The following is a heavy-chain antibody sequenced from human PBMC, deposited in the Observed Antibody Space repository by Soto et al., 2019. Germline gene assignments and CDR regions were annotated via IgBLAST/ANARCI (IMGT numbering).Heavy chain of an antibody. CDR2: LTDDGKEK. CDR3: AKVRFALKYYYGLDV. V-gene: IGHV3-30*18. CDR1: GFTFSKYG. Sequence: QVHLVESGGGVVQPGTSLRRSCVASGFTFSKYGMHWVRQAPGKGLEWVAILTDDGKEKYYADSVKGRFIISRDNSNNTLFLQMNTLSAEDTAVYYCAKVRFALKYYYGLDVWGPGTTVSVSS. J-gene: IGHJ6*02. D-gene: IGHD3-16*01.